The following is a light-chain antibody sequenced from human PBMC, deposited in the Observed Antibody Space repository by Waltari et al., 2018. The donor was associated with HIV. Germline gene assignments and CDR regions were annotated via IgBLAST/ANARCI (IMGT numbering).Light chain of an antibody. CDR2: DVS. J-gene: IGLJ2*01. CDR1: SSDVGGYNF. CDR3: SSYTSSSTVV. Sequence: QSALTQPASVSGSPGQSITISCTGTSSDVGGYNFVSGYQQHPGKAPKLMIDDVSKRPSAVSNPFSGSNAGNTASLTISGLQAEDEGDYYCSSYTSSSTVVFGGGTRLTVL. V-gene: IGLV2-14*01.